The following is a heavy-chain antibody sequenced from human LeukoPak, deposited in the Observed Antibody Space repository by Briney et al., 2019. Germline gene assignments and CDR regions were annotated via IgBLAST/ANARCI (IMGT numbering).Heavy chain of an antibody. V-gene: IGHV4-34*01. D-gene: IGHD2-15*01. CDR1: GGSLSGYY. CDR2: INHSGST. Sequence: SETLSLTCAVYGGSLSGYYWSWIRQPPGKGLEWIGEINHSGSTNYNPSLKSRVTISVDTSKNQFSLKLSSVTAADTAVYYCARVGEYCSGGSCYSPEVYYYMDVWGKGTTVTVSS. J-gene: IGHJ6*03. CDR3: ARVGEYCSGGSCYSPEVYYYMDV.